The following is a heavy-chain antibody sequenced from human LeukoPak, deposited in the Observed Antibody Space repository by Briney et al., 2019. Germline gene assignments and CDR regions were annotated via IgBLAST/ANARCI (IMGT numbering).Heavy chain of an antibody. CDR3: ARGPPYYYDSSGYGTQFDY. J-gene: IGHJ4*02. CDR2: IYTSGST. CDR1: GGSISSYY. Sequence: SETLSLTCTVSGGSISSYYWSWIRQPAGKGLEWIGRIYTSGSTNYNPSLKSRVTMSVDTSKNQFSLKLSSVTAADTAVYYCARGPPYYYDSSGYGTQFDYWGQGTLVTVSS. V-gene: IGHV4-4*07. D-gene: IGHD3-22*01.